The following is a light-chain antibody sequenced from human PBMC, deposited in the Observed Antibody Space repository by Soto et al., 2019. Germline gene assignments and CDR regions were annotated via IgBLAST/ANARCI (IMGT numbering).Light chain of an antibody. V-gene: IGKV3D-20*02. J-gene: IGKJ1*01. CDR1: QSVSSSY. CDR3: QQRSNWPPT. CDR2: GAS. Sequence: EIVLTQSPVALSLSPGERATLSCRASQSVSSSYLAWYQQKPGQAPRLVIHGASSRATGIPDRFSGSGSGTEFTLTINSLQAEDCAVYYCQQRSNWPPTFGQGTKVDIK.